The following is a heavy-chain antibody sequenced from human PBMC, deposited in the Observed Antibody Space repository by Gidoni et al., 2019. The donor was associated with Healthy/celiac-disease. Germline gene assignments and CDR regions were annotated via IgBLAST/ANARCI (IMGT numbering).Heavy chain of an antibody. V-gene: IGHV2-5*01. CDR3: ANVYDFWERSYFDY. D-gene: IGHD3-3*01. J-gene: IGHJ4*02. CDR2: IYWNDDK. CDR1: GFSLSTSGVG. Sequence: QITLKESGPTLVKPTQTLPLTCTFSGFSLSTSGVGVGCIRQPPGKALEWLSLIYWNDDKRYSPSLKSRLTITKDTSKNQVFLTMTNMDPGDTATYYCANVYDFWERSYFDYWGQGTLVTVSS.